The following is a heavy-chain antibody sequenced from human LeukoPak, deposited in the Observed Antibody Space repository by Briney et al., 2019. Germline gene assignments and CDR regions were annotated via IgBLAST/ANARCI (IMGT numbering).Heavy chain of an antibody. Sequence: GGSLRLSCAVSGFTFSNAWMSWVRQAPGKGLEWVGRIKSKTDGGTTDYAAPVKGRFTISRDDSKNTLYLQMNSLKTEDTAVYYCTTAGGPTRYYYYYMDVWGKGTTVTVSS. V-gene: IGHV3-15*01. CDR3: TTAGGPTRYYYYYMDV. CDR2: IKSKTDGGTT. CDR1: GFTFSNAW. D-gene: IGHD3-10*01. J-gene: IGHJ6*03.